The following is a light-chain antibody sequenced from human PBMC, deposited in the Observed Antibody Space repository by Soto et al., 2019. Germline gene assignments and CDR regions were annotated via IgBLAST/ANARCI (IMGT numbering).Light chain of an antibody. CDR1: SSNIGSNY. J-gene: IGLJ3*02. V-gene: IGLV1-47*01. CDR3: AAWYDSLSGPWV. Sequence: QAVLTQLPSASGTPGQRVTISCSGSSSNIGSNYVYWYQQLPGTAPKLLIYRNNQRPSGVPDRFSGSKSGTSASLAISGLRSEDEADYYCAAWYDSLSGPWVFGGGTKLTVL. CDR2: RNN.